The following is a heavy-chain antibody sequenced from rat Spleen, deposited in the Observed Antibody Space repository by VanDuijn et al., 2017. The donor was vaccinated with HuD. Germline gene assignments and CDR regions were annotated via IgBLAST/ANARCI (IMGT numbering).Heavy chain of an antibody. CDR3: ARSVFDY. Sequence: QLVESDGGLVQPGRSLKLSCAASGFTFSDYYMAWVRQAPTKGLEWVATINYDGSSTYYRDSVKGRFTISRDNANSTLYLQMDSLRSEDTATYYCARSVFDYWGQGVMVTVSS. J-gene: IGHJ2*01. V-gene: IGHV5-29*01. CDR2: INYDGSST. CDR1: GFTFSDYY.